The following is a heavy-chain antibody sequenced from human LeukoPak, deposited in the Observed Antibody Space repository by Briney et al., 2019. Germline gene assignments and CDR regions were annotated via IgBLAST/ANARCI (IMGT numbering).Heavy chain of an antibody. CDR1: GDSFSSNSAA. Sequence: SQTLSLTCAISGDSFSSNSAAWDWLRQSPSRGLEWLGRTYYRSKWYNDYAVSVKSRITINPDTSKNQFSLQLNSVTPEDTAVYYCAREAEKVRGVPGFDPWGQGTLVTVSS. J-gene: IGHJ5*02. D-gene: IGHD3-10*01. CDR2: TYYRSKWYN. V-gene: IGHV6-1*01. CDR3: AREAEKVRGVPGFDP.